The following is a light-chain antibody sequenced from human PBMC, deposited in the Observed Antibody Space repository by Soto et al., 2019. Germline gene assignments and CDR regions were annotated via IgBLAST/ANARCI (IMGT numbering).Light chain of an antibody. CDR3: SSYTTGSTLYV. Sequence: QSALTQPASLSGSPGQSITISCTGTSSDIGAYDYVSWFQQHPGKAPKLIIFEVSNRPSGVSNRFSGSKSGNTASLTIAGLQAEDEADYHCSSYTTGSTLYVFGGGTKLTVL. V-gene: IGLV2-14*01. J-gene: IGLJ1*01. CDR2: EVS. CDR1: SSDIGAYDY.